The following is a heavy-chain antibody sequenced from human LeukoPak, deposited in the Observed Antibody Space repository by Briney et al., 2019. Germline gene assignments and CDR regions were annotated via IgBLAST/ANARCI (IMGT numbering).Heavy chain of an antibody. CDR3: ARRGGTNSRYGILTGYYRYYFDY. V-gene: IGHV3-21*01. CDR2: ISSSSSYI. CDR1: GFTFSSYS. D-gene: IGHD3-9*01. J-gene: IGHJ4*02. Sequence: PGGSLRLSCAASGFTFSSYSMNWVRQAPGKGLEWVSSISSSSSYIYYADSVKGRFTISRDNAKNSLYLQMNSLRAEDTAVYYCARRGGTNSRYGILTGYYRYYFDYWGQGTLVTVSS.